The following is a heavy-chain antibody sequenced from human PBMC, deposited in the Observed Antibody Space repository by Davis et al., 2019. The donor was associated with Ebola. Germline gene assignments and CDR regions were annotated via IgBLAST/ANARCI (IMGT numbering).Heavy chain of an antibody. CDR3: ARSGLSFGVVKYHYGMDA. Sequence: GESLKISCTDSVITFSSYAMTWVRQAPGKGLEWVSAISGSGGSTYYADSVKGRFTISRDKSKKTMYLQMNSLRGEDTAVYYCARSGLSFGVVKYHYGMDAWGKGTTVTVSS. V-gene: IGHV3-23*01. CDR2: ISGSGGST. CDR1: VITFSSYA. D-gene: IGHD3-3*01. J-gene: IGHJ6*04.